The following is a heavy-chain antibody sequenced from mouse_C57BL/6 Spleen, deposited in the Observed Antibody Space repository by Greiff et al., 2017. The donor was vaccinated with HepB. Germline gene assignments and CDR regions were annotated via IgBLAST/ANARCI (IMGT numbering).Heavy chain of an antibody. D-gene: IGHD1-1*01. Sequence: EVKVVESGGGLVQPGGSMKLSCAASGFTFSDAWMDWVRQSPEKGLEWVADIRNKANNHATYYAESVKVRFTSSRDDSKSSVYLQMNSLRAEDTGIYYCTRTYGYAMDYWGQGTSVTVSS. CDR3: TRTYGYAMDY. CDR1: GFTFSDAW. CDR2: IRNKANNHAT. V-gene: IGHV6-6*01. J-gene: IGHJ4*01.